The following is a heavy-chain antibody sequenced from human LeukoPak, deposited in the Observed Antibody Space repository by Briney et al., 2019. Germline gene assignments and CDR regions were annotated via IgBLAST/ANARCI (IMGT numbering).Heavy chain of an antibody. CDR3: ARDLSLDV. Sequence: PSETLSLTCTVSGGSISSGGYYWSWIRQPPGKGLEWIGYIYHSGSTYYNPSLKSRVTISVDRSKNQFSLKLSSVTAADTAVYYCARDLSLDVWGKGTTVTVSS. V-gene: IGHV4-30-2*01. CDR2: IYHSGST. J-gene: IGHJ6*04. CDR1: GGSISSGGYY.